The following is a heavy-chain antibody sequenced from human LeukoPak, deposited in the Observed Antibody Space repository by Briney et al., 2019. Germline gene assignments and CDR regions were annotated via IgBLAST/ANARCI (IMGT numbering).Heavy chain of an antibody. Sequence: GGSLTLSCVASGFTFSSYGMHWVRPAPGKGLEWVAFIRYDGSNKYYADSVKGRFTISRDNSKNTLYLQMNSLRAEDTAVYYCAKDGRTIGYSSGCLDYWGQGTLVTVSS. D-gene: IGHD6-19*01. CDR2: IRYDGSNK. CDR3: AKDGRTIGYSSGCLDY. V-gene: IGHV3-30*02. CDR1: GFTFSSYG. J-gene: IGHJ4*02.